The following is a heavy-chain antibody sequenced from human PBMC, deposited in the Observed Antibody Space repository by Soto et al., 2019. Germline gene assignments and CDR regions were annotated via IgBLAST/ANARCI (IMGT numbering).Heavy chain of an antibody. CDR2: ISSSSSTI. D-gene: IGHD3-10*01. Sequence: GGSLRLSCAASGFTFGSDSMNWVGQAPGKGLEWVSYISSSSSTIYYADSVKGRFTISRDNAKNSLYLQMNSLRAEETAVYYCARLWFGRRLDVWGKGTTVTGSS. CDR1: GFTFGSDS. V-gene: IGHV3-48*01. CDR3: ARLWFGRRLDV. J-gene: IGHJ6*04.